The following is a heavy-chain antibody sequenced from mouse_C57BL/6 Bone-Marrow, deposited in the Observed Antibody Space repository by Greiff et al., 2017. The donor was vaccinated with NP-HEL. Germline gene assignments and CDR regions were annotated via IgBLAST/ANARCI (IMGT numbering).Heavy chain of an antibody. D-gene: IGHD1-1*02. Sequence: QVQLKESGPGLVQPSQSLSITCTVSGFSLTSYGVHWVRQSPGKGLEWLGVIWSGGSTDYNAAFISRLSISKDNSKSQVFFKMNSLQADDTAIYYCASILSPYAMDYWGQGTSVTVSS. CDR2: IWSGGST. J-gene: IGHJ4*01. V-gene: IGHV2-2*01. CDR1: GFSLTSYG. CDR3: ASILSPYAMDY.